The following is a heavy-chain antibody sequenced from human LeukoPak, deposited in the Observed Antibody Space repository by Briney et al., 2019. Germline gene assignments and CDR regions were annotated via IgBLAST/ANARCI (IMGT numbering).Heavy chain of an antibody. V-gene: IGHV3-21*01. D-gene: IGHD6-13*01. CDR2: ISSSSSYI. CDR1: GFTFSSYT. J-gene: IGHJ4*02. CDR3: ARDEYSSSWYGAFDY. Sequence: GGSLRLSCAASGFTFSSYTMNWVRQAPGKGLEWASSISSSSSYIYYADSVKGRFTISRDNAKNSLYLQMNSLRAEDTAISYCARDEYSSSWYGAFDYWGQGTLVTVSS.